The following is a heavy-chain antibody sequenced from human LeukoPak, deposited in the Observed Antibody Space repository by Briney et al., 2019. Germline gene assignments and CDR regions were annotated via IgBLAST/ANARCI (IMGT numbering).Heavy chain of an antibody. CDR3: ATRERSSYYYDSSGYSPFDY. J-gene: IGHJ4*02. D-gene: IGHD3-22*01. CDR1: GFTVSSNY. V-gene: IGHV3-23*01. Sequence: PGGSLRLSCAASGFTVSSNYMSWVRQAPGKGLEWVSAISGSGGSTYYADSVKGRFTISRDNSKNTLYLQMNSLRAEDTAVYYCATRERSSYYYDSSGYSPFDYWGQGTLVTVSS. CDR2: ISGSGGST.